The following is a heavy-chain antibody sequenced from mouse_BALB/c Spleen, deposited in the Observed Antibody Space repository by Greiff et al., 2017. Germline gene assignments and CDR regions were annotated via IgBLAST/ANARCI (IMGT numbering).Heavy chain of an antibody. J-gene: IGHJ4*01. CDR1: GFTFSSYG. D-gene: IGHD4-1*01. CDR2: ISSGGSYT. V-gene: IGHV5-6*01. CDR3: ASVANWDDYYYAMDY. Sequence: EVKVVESGGDLVKPGGSLKLSCAASGFTFSSYGMSWVRQTPDKRLEWVATISSGGSYTYYPDSVKGRFTISRDNAKNTLYLQMSSLKSEDTAMYYCASVANWDDYYYAMDYWGQGTSVTVSS.